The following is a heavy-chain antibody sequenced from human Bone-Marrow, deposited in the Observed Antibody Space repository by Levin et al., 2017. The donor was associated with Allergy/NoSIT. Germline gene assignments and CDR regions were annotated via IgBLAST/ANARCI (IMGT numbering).Heavy chain of an antibody. V-gene: IGHV3-21*01. CDR2: IGITSAYI. J-gene: IGHJ2*01. CDR3: ARGITMVREVLTTDWYFDL. D-gene: IGHD3-10*01. Sequence: GESLKISCAASGFTFSSYSMNWVRQAPGKGLEWVASIGITSAYIYYADSLKGRFTISRDNAKTSLFLQVNSLRAEDTALYYCARGITMVREVLTTDWYFDLWGRGTLVTVSS. CDR1: GFTFSSYS.